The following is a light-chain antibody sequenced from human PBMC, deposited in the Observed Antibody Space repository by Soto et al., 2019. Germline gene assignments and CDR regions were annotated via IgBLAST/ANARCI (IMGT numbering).Light chain of an antibody. J-gene: IGKJ4*01. V-gene: IGKV3-15*01. CDR2: GAS. Sequence: EIVMTQSPATLSVSPGERATLSCRASQSVSNNLAWYQHKPGQAPRLLIFGASTRATGIPVRFSGSGSGTXXXXXIXSXQSEDSAVYYCQHYNNLPLTFGGGTKVEIK. CDR1: QSVSNN. CDR3: QHYNNLPLT.